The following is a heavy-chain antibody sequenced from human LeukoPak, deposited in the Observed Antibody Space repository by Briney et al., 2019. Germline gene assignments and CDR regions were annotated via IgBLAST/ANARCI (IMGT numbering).Heavy chain of an antibody. J-gene: IGHJ4*02. Sequence: GGSLRLSCVVSGITLSNYGMSWVRQAPGKGLEWVSGISERGGSTNYADSVKGRFIISRDNSKNTLYLQMNSLRAEDAAVYYCAKGVAVASPYYFDYWGQGTLVTVSS. V-gene: IGHV3-23*01. CDR3: AKGVAVASPYYFDY. CDR1: GITLSNYG. CDR2: ISERGGST. D-gene: IGHD6-19*01.